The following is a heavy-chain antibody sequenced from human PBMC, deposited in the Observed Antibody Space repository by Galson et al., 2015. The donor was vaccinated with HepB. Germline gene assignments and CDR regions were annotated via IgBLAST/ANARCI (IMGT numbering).Heavy chain of an antibody. D-gene: IGHD2/OR15-2a*01. V-gene: IGHV3-15*07. CDR3: TTDSSCNRTTCPPVGSY. CDR1: IVTFSDAW. Sequence: SLRLSCAASIVTFSDAWMSWVRQAPGKGLEWVGRVKTKTDGETTEYAAPVKGRFTVSRDDSKNTLYLQMNSLKTEDTALYYCTTDSSCNRTTCPPVGSYWGRGTLVTVSS. CDR2: VKTKTDGETT. J-gene: IGHJ4*02.